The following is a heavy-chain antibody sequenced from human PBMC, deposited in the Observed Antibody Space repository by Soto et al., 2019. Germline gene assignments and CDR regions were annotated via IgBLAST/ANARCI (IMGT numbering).Heavy chain of an antibody. D-gene: IGHD3-3*01. J-gene: IGHJ4*02. V-gene: IGHV4-59*01. Sequence: SETLSLTCTVSGGSISSYYWSWIRQPPGKGLEWIGYIYYSGSTNYNPSLKSRVTISVDTSKNQFSLKLSSVTAADTAVYYCARAERWLLWNYWGQGTLVTVSS. CDR2: IYYSGST. CDR3: ARAERWLLWNY. CDR1: GGSISSYY.